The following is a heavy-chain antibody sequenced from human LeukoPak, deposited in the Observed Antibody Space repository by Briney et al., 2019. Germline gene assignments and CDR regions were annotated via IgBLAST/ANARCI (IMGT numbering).Heavy chain of an antibody. Sequence: SETLSLTCSVSGGSISGYYWSWIRQPPGKGLEWIGYIYYSGSTNYNPSLKSRVTISVDTSKNQFSLKLSSVTAADTAVYYCARNSRYCRGGSCYPNWFDPWGQGTLVTVSS. CDR2: IYYSGST. CDR1: GGSISGYY. CDR3: ARNSRYCRGGSCYPNWFDP. J-gene: IGHJ5*02. V-gene: IGHV4-59*08. D-gene: IGHD2-15*01.